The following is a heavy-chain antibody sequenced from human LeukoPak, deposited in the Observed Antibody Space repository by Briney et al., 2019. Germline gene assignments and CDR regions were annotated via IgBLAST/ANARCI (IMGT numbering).Heavy chain of an antibody. CDR1: GFTFSGSA. J-gene: IGHJ4*02. CDR3: AKDIQCTY. Sequence: GGSLRLSCAASGFTFSGSAMTWVRQAPGKGLEWVSLISGSGGNTYYADSVKGRFTISRDNSKNTLYLQMNSLRAEDTAVYHCAKDIQCTYWAQGTRVTVPS. D-gene: IGHD2-21*01. V-gene: IGHV3-23*01. CDR2: ISGSGGNT.